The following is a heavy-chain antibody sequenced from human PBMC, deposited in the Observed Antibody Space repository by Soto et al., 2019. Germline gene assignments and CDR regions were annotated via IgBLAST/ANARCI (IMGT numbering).Heavy chain of an antibody. CDR3: AREVTGGAAYFDS. D-gene: IGHD4-4*01. V-gene: IGHV3-53*02. Sequence: EVQLVETGGGLIQPGGSLRLSCAASGFTVSTNYMHWVRQAPGRGLEWISILYSGGSTSYADSVRGRFTISRDNSQNTLHLQMNSLRVEDTAVYYCAREVTGGAAYFDSWGQGTLVTVSS. J-gene: IGHJ4*02. CDR1: GFTVSTNY. CDR2: LYSGGST.